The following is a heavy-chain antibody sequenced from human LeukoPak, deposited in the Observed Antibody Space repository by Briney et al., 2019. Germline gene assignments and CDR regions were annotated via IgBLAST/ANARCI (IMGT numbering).Heavy chain of an antibody. D-gene: IGHD2-2*01. CDR1: GYTFTSYA. CDR3: ASPAAGGGTAPAAMLDYCYGMDV. Sequence: ASVKVSFKASGYTFTSYAMHWVRQAPGQRLEWMGWINAGNGNTKYSQKFQGRVTITRDTSASTAYMELSSLRSEDTAVYYCASPAAGGGTAPAAMLDYCYGMDVWGQGTTVTVSS. V-gene: IGHV1-3*01. J-gene: IGHJ6*02. CDR2: INAGNGNT.